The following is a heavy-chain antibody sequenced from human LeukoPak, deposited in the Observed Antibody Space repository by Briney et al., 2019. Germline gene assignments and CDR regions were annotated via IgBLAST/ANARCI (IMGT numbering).Heavy chain of an antibody. V-gene: IGHV3-66*02. CDR3: ARDEGGGPFGY. CDR2: IYSGGTT. Sequence: GGSLRLSCAASGFTVSNNYMSWVRQAPGKGLEWVSVIYSGGTTYYADSVRGRFTISRDNSKNTVHLQMNSLRPEDTAVYYCARDEGGGPFGYWGQGTLVTVSS. CDR1: GFTVSNNY. J-gene: IGHJ4*02. D-gene: IGHD2-15*01.